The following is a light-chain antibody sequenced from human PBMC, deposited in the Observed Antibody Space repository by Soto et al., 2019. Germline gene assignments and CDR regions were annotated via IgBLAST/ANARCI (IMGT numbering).Light chain of an antibody. CDR2: DAS. V-gene: IGKV3-11*01. CDR3: QQRRDWPLT. CDR1: QSLNSY. J-gene: IGKJ4*01. Sequence: EIVLTQSPATLSLSPGERATLSCRASQSLNSYLAWFQQKPGQAPRLLIYDASNRATGIPARFSGSGSGTDFTPTISSREPADFAVYYWQQRRDWPLTFGGGTKVEIK.